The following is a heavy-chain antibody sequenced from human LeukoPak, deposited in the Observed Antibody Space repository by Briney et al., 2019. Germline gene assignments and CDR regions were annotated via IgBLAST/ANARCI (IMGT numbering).Heavy chain of an antibody. V-gene: IGHV3-7*01. Sequence: GGSLRLSCAASGFTFSSYWMSWVRQAPGKGLEWVANIKQDGSEKYYVDSVKGRFTISRDNAKNSLFLQMNSLRADDTAVYYCAKSSNTIEKDGWGQGTTVTVSS. CDR1: GFTFSSYW. CDR3: AKSSNTIEKDG. J-gene: IGHJ6*02. CDR2: IKQDGSEK. D-gene: IGHD2-2*01.